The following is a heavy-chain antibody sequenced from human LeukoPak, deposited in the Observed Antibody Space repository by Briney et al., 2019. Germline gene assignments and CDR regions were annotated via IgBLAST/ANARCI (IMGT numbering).Heavy chain of an antibody. CDR2: INPNSGGT. J-gene: IGHJ6*02. CDR3: ARDPGDLNYYGMDV. V-gene: IGHV1-2*02. CDR1: GYTFTGYY. Sequence: ASVKVSCKASGYTFTGYYMHWVRQAPGQGLEWMGWINPNSGGTNYAQKFQGRVTMTRDTSISTAYMELSRLRSDDTAVYYCARDPGDLNYYGMDVWGQGTTVTVSS.